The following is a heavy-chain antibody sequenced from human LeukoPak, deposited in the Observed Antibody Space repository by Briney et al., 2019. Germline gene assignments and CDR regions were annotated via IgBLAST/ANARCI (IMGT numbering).Heavy chain of an antibody. CDR1: GGSISSGSYY. CDR3: AGTVTHGLYYMDV. D-gene: IGHD4-11*01. CDR2: IYTSGST. V-gene: IGHV4-61*02. J-gene: IGHJ6*03. Sequence: PSQTLSLTCTVSGGSISSGSYYWSWIRQPAGKGLEWIGRIYTSGSTNYNPSLKSRVTMSVDTSKNQFSLKLSSVTAADTAVYYCAGTVTHGLYYMDVWGKGTTVTVSS.